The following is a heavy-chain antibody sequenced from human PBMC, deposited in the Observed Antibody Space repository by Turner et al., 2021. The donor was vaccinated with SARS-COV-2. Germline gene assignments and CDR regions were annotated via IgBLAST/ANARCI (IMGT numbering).Heavy chain of an antibody. V-gene: IGHV4-34*01. CDR2: IDHTGSA. CDR3: ARLVRRAEYYFDY. Sequence: QVQLQQWGAGLLKPSETLSLTCAVSGESFSGHFWTWIRQSPGKGLEWIAEIDHTGSANYNPSLKSRVTISVDTSKNQFSLKLSSVTAADTAVYYCARLVRRAEYYFDYWGQGTLVTVSS. J-gene: IGHJ4*02. CDR1: GESFSGHF. D-gene: IGHD3-10*01.